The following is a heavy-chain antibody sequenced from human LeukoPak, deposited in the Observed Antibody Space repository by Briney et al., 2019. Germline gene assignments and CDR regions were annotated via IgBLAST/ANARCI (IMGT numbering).Heavy chain of an antibody. CDR1: GFTFRSYS. V-gene: IGHV3-23*01. CDR3: ARDRSGGGSGTYFDY. J-gene: IGHJ4*02. CDR2: ISGSGGST. D-gene: IGHD3-10*01. Sequence: GGSLRLSCAASGFTFRSYSMNWVRQAPGKGLEWVSVISGSGGSTYYADSVKGRFTISRDTSKNTLYLQMNSLRAEDTAVYYCARDRSGGGSGTYFDYWGQGTLVTVSS.